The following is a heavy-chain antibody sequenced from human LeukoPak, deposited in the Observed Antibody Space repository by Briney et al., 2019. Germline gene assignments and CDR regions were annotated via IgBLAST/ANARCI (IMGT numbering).Heavy chain of an antibody. V-gene: IGHV4-34*01. J-gene: IGHJ4*02. Sequence: PSETLSLTCAVYGGSFSGYYWSWIRQPPGRGLEWIGEINHSGTTNYNPSLKSRVTISVDTSKNQFSLKLSSVTAADTAVYYCARESSSWFSRHVDYWGQGTLVTVSS. CDR3: ARESSSWFSRHVDY. CDR1: GGSFSGYY. CDR2: INHSGTT. D-gene: IGHD6-13*01.